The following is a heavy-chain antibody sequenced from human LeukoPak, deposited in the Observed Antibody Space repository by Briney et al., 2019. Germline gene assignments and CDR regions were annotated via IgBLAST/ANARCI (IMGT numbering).Heavy chain of an antibody. CDR3: ARHCCGQWLVPDY. CDR2: IYYSGST. D-gene: IGHD6-19*01. Sequence: PSETLSPTCTASGCSISSSSYYWGWIRQPPGKGLEWIGSIYYSGSTYYNPSLKSRVTISVDTSKNQFSLKLSSVTAADTAVYYRARHCCGQWLVPDYWGQGTLVTVSS. V-gene: IGHV4-39*01. CDR1: GCSISSSSYY. J-gene: IGHJ4*02.